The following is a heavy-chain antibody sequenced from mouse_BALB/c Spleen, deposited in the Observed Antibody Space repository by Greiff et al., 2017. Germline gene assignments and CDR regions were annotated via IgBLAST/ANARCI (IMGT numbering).Heavy chain of an antibody. Sequence: VQLQQSGPELVKPGASVKMSCKASGYTFTSYVMHWVKQKPGQGLEWIGYINPYNDGTKYNEKFKGKATLTSDKSSSTAYMELSSLTSEDSAVYYCARSNYYGSRAYAMDYWGQGTSVTVAS. CDR3: ARSNYYGSRAYAMDY. CDR2: INPYNDGT. CDR1: GYTFTSYV. J-gene: IGHJ4*01. D-gene: IGHD1-1*01. V-gene: IGHV1-14*01.